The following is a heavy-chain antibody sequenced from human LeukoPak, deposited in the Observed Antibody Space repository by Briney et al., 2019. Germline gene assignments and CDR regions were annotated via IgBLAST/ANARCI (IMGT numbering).Heavy chain of an antibody. CDR2: IIPIFGTA. CDR3: ARRRSSSWYDSVSWFDP. Sequence: LVKVSCKASGGTFSSYAISWVRQAPGQGLEWMGGIIPIFGTANYAQKFQGRVTITADESTSTAYMELSSLRSEDTAVYYCARRRSSSWYDSVSWFDPWGQGTLVTVSS. CDR1: GGTFSSYA. J-gene: IGHJ5*02. V-gene: IGHV1-69*13. D-gene: IGHD6-13*01.